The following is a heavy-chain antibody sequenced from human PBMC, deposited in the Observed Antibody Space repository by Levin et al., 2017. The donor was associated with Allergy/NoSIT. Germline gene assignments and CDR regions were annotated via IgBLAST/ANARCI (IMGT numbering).Heavy chain of an antibody. CDR2: IHYDGKN. V-gene: IGHV4-59*01. CDR3: AREYGGDWYFDL. CDR1: GDSISSYY. Sequence: SETLSLTCTVSGDSISSYYWSWIRQPPGRGLEWIGYIHYDGKNNYNPSLKSRVTISLDTSKNEFSLKLRSVTAAETALYYCAREYGGDWYFDLWGRGTLVTVSS. J-gene: IGHJ2*01. D-gene: IGHD2-21*01.